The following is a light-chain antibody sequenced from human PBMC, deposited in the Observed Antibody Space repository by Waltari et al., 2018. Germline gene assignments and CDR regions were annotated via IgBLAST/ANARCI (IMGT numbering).Light chain of an antibody. J-gene: IGLJ1*01. CDR1: HLGSKS. CDR3: QVWDSSSDLLYV. V-gene: IGLV3-21*04. CDR2: YDT. Sequence: YVLAQPPSVSVAPGETARITCGAGHLGSKSVHWYQQKPGQAPRLIIFYDTKRPSGISERFSGSNSANTATLTISRAEAGDEADYYCQVWDSSSDLLYVFGAGTKVTVL.